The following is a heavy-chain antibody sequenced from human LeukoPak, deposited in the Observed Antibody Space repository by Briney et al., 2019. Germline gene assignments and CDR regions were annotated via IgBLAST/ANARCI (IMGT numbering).Heavy chain of an antibody. J-gene: IGHJ4*02. CDR2: ISGSAGST. Sequence: GGSLRLSCGVSGFTFSSNAMSWVRQAPGKGLEWVSVISGSAGSTYYADSVKGRFTISRDNSKNTLYLQMNSLRAEDTAVYYCARGYPAMVSAPDYWGQGTLVTVSS. CDR1: GFTFSSNA. D-gene: IGHD5-18*01. V-gene: IGHV3-23*01. CDR3: ARGYPAMVSAPDY.